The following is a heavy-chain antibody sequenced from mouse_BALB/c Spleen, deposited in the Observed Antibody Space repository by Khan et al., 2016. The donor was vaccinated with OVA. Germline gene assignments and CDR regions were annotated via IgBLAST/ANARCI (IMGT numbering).Heavy chain of an antibody. CDR3: AKFTPDYYSIDY. CDR2: MWGDGST. D-gene: IGHD1-1*01. Sequence: VQLQESGPGLVAPSQSLSITCTVSGFSLTNYGVNWVRQPPGKSLEWLGVMWGDGSTNFHSALKSRLIISKDNSQSQVFLELNSLQTDDTATYHCAKFTPDYYSIDYWGQGTSVTVSS. CDR1: GFSLTNYG. J-gene: IGHJ4*01. V-gene: IGHV2-3*01.